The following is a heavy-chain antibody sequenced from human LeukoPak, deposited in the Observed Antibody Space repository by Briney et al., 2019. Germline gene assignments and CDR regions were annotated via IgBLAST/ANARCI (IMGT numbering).Heavy chain of an antibody. Sequence: SETLSLTCTVSGGSISRSSYYWGWIRQPPGMELEWIGSIYYSGSTYYNPSLKSRVTISLDTSKNQFSLKLSSVTAADTAVYYCARVMGSGWFDPWGQGTLVTVSS. CDR1: GGSISRSSYY. CDR2: IYYSGST. D-gene: IGHD1-26*01. J-gene: IGHJ5*02. CDR3: ARVMGSGWFDP. V-gene: IGHV4-39*07.